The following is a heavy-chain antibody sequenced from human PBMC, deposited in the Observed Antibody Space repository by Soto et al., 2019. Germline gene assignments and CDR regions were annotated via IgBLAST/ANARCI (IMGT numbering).Heavy chain of an antibody. CDR3: TRDLFFISPSTVSTDAY. J-gene: IGHJ4*02. V-gene: IGHV1-18*01. D-gene: IGHD4-17*01. CDR2: ISPGSDTA. Sequence: VPLVQSGAEVKKPGASVRVSCNASGYTFTSFGLSWVRQAPGQGPEWMGWISPGSDTATYAHKSQARITMTTDTATTTAYIDLRRLRSDDTAVYYFTRDLFFISPSTVSTDAYWGQGTLVSVS. CDR1: GYTFTSFG.